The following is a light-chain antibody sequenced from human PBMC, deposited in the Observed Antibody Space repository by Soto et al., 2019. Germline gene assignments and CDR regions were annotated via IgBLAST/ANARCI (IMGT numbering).Light chain of an antibody. V-gene: IGLV1-44*01. Sequence: QSVLTQPPSASGTPGQRVTISCSGSSSNIGRYTVNWYQQLPGTAPKLLTSGVPDRFSGSKSGTSASLAISGLQSEDEADYYCAAWDDSLKGLIFGGGTQLTVL. J-gene: IGLJ2*01. CDR3: AAWDDSLKGLI. CDR1: SSNIGRYT.